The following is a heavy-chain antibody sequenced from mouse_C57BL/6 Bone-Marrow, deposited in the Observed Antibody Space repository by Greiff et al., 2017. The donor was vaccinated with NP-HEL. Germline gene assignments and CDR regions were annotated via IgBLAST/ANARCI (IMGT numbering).Heavy chain of an antibody. D-gene: IGHD3-3*01. V-gene: IGHV5-4*01. CDR3: AREGTGWFAY. CDR2: ISDGGSYT. J-gene: IGHJ3*01. CDR1: GFTFSSYA. Sequence: EVKLMESGGGLVKPGGSLKLSCAASGFTFSSYAMSWVRQTPEKRLEWVATISDGGSYTYYPDNVKGRFTISRDNAKNNLYLQMSHLKSEDTAMYYCAREGTGWFAYWGQGTLVTVSA.